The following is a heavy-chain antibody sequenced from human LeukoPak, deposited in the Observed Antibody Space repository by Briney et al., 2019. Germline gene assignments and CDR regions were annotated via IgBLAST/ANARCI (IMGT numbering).Heavy chain of an antibody. D-gene: IGHD3-22*01. CDR1: GYSIRSGYY. Sequence: SETLSLTCAVSGYSIRSGYYWGWIRQPPGKGLEWIGSIYHSGNTYYNPSLKSRVTISVDSSKNQFSLKLTSVTAADTAVYYCSRATVSHAFDIWGQGTMVTVSS. V-gene: IGHV4-38-2*01. CDR3: SRATVSHAFDI. J-gene: IGHJ3*02. CDR2: IYHSGNT.